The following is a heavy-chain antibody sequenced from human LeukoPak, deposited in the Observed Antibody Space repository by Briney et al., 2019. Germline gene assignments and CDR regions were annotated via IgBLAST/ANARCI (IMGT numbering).Heavy chain of an antibody. D-gene: IGHD2-21*02. V-gene: IGHV3-20*04. CDR2: INWNGDST. J-gene: IGHJ4*02. Sequence: GGSLRLSCAASGFTFDDYGMSWVRQAPGKGLEWVSGINWNGDSTGFADSVKGGVTISRDNAKNSLYLQMNSLRAEDTALYYCARAGTCFGADCYPYIDYWGQGTLVTVSS. CDR3: ARAGTCFGADCYPYIDY. CDR1: GFTFDDYG.